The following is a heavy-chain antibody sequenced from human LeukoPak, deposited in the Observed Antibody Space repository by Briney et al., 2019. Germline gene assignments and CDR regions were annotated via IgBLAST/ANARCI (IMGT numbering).Heavy chain of an antibody. CDR3: AKAPLYYYDSSGYFDY. CDR2: ISGSGGST. CDR1: GFTSSSYA. J-gene: IGHJ4*02. Sequence: GGSLRLSCAASGFTSSSYAMSWVGQAPGKGLEGVAGISGSGGSTNYADSVKGRFAISRDNSKNTLYLQMNSLRAEDTAVYYCAKAPLYYYDSSGYFDYWGQGTLVTVSS. V-gene: IGHV3-23*01. D-gene: IGHD3-22*01.